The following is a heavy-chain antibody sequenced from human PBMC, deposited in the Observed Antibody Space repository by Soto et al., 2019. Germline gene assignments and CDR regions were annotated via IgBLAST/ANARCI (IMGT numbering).Heavy chain of an antibody. CDR2: IIPIFGTA. CDR3: ARPSHSYGGSSYYYGMAV. V-gene: IGHV1-69*13. D-gene: IGHD5-18*01. Sequence: GASVNVSCKASGGTFSSYAISWVRQAPGQGLEWMGGIIPIFGTANYAQKFQGRVTITADESTSTAYMELSSLRSEDTAVYYCARPSHSYGGSSYYYGMAVWGQGTTVTVSS. J-gene: IGHJ6*02. CDR1: GGTFSSYA.